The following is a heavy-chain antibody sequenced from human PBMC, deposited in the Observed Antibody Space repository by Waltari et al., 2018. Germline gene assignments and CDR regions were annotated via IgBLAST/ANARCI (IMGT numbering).Heavy chain of an antibody. V-gene: IGHV3-9*03. CDR2: ISWNSGSI. CDR3: AAVVTRRGYYFDY. CDR1: GFPFDASA. J-gene: IGHJ4*02. Sequence: EVQLVESGGGLVQPGRSLRLSCAASGFPFDASAMHWVRQAPGKGLEWVSGISWNSGSIGYADSVKGRFTISRDNAKNSLYLQMNSLRAEDMALYYCAAVVTRRGYYFDYWGQGTLVTVSS. D-gene: IGHD2-21*02.